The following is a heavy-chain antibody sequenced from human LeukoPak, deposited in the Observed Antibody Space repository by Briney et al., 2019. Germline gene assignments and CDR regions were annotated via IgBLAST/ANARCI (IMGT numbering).Heavy chain of an antibody. Sequence: SETLSLTCAVYGDSFNDYYWSWIRQPPGKGLEWIGEINHRGRTNYNPSLKSRVSMSVDTSKNQFSLKLSSVTAADTAVYYCATLVEPEYFQHWGQGTLVTVSS. J-gene: IGHJ1*01. CDR2: INHRGRT. CDR3: ATLVEPEYFQH. D-gene: IGHD1-1*01. CDR1: GDSFNDYY. V-gene: IGHV4-34*01.